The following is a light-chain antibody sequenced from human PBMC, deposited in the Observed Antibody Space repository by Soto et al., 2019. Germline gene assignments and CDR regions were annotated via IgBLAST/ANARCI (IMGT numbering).Light chain of an antibody. CDR3: QSYQSGNVV. Sequence: NFMLTQPHSVSESPGKTVTISCTRSSGSIASNYVQWYQQRPGSAPTTVIYEDNQRPSGVPDRFSGSIDSSSNSASLTISGLKTDDEADYYCQSYQSGNVVFGGGTKLTVL. CDR1: SGSIASNY. V-gene: IGLV6-57*04. J-gene: IGLJ2*01. CDR2: EDN.